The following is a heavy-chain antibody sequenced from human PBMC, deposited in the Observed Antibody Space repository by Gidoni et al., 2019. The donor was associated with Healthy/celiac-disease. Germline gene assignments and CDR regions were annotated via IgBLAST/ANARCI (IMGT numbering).Heavy chain of an antibody. J-gene: IGHJ6*04. CDR3: ARIPDHSSSWGLDV. CDR1: GFSLSNARMG. CDR2: IFSNDEK. V-gene: IGHV2-26*01. Sequence: QVTLKESGPVLVNPTETRTLTCTVSGFSLSNARMGVSWIRQPPGKALEWLAHIFSNDEKSYRTSLKSRLTISKDTSKSQVVLTMTNMDPVDTATYYCARIPDHSSSWGLDVWGKGTTVTVSS. D-gene: IGHD6-13*01.